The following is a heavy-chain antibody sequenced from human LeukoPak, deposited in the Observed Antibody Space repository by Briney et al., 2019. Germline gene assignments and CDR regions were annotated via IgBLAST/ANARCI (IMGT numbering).Heavy chain of an antibody. V-gene: IGHV4-59*01. J-gene: IGHJ4*02. D-gene: IGHD3-3*01. CDR1: GGSISSYY. CDR3: ARDQPVTIFGVVIIGAFDY. CDR2: IYYSGST. Sequence: SETLSLTCTVSGGSISSYYWSWIRQPPGKGLEWIGYIYYSGSTNYNPSLKSRVTISVDTSKNQFSLKLSSVTAADTAVYYCARDQPVTIFGVVIIGAFDYWGQGTLVTVSS.